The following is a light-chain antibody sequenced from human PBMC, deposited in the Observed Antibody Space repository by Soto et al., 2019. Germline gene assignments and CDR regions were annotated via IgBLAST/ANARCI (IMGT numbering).Light chain of an antibody. J-gene: IGKJ3*01. CDR1: QSVSSSY. Sequence: EIVLTQSPGTLSFSPGERATLSCRASQSVSSSYLAWYQQKPGQAPRLLIYGASSRATGIPDRFSGSGSGTDFTLTISRLEPEDFAVYYYQQYGSSPRFTFGPGTKVDIK. CDR3: QQYGSSPRFT. CDR2: GAS. V-gene: IGKV3-20*01.